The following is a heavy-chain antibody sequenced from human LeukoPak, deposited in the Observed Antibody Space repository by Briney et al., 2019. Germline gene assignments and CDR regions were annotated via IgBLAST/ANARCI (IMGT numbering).Heavy chain of an antibody. Sequence: GGSLRLSCAPSGFTFDDYGMSWVRQAPGKGLEWVSGINWNGGSTGYADSVKGRVTISRGNAKNSLYLQMNTLRAEDTALYYCARDLRYCSGGSCSWGQGTLVTVSS. D-gene: IGHD2-15*01. CDR3: ARDLRYCSGGSCS. CDR2: INWNGGST. J-gene: IGHJ5*02. CDR1: GFTFDDYG. V-gene: IGHV3-20*04.